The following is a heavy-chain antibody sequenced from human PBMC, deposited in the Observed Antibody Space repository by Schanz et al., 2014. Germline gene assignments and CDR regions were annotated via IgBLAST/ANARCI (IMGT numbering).Heavy chain of an antibody. V-gene: IGHV3-30*03. D-gene: IGHD3-3*01. Sequence: VQLVESGGGLVKPGGSLRLSCAASGFTFSNYGLHWVRQAPGKGLQWVAVISRDASSRYYADSVKGRFTISRDNSKNTLYLQMNSLRAEDTAVYYCARPIYDLWSGSFDYWGQGTLVTVSS. CDR1: GFTFSNYG. CDR3: ARPIYDLWSGSFDY. J-gene: IGHJ4*02. CDR2: ISRDASSR.